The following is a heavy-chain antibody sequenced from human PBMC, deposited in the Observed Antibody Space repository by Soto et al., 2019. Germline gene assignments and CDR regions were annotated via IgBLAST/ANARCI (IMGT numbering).Heavy chain of an antibody. J-gene: IGHJ4*02. V-gene: IGHV3-21*01. CDR1: GFTFSSYS. CDR3: ARDLRIIAAAPYYFDY. D-gene: IGHD6-13*01. Sequence: PGGSLRLSCAASGFTFSSYSMNWVRQAPGKGLEWVSSISSSSSYIYYADSVKGRFTISRDNAKNSLYLQMNSLRAEDTAVYYCARDLRIIAAAPYYFDYWGQGTLVTVSS. CDR2: ISSSSSYI.